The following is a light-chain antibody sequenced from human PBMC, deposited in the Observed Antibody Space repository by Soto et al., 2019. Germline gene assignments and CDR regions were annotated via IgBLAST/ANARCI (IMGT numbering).Light chain of an antibody. CDR3: QQYSVYWT. Sequence: DIPMTQSPSSLSASVGDRVTIICRASQSVSTRLAWYQQKPGKAPKVLIYDASSWAGGVPSRFTGSGSGTEFTLTINSLQPDDLANYYCQQYSVYWTFGQGTKVEIK. J-gene: IGKJ1*01. V-gene: IGKV1-5*02. CDR2: DAS. CDR1: QSVSTR.